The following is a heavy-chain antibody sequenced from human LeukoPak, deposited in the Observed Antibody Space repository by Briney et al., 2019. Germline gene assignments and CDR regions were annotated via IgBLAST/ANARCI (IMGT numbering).Heavy chain of an antibody. J-gene: IGHJ5*02. CDR2: INNSGST. CDR3: AGRMRRFARGKSIKRFDP. D-gene: IGHD3-10*01. CDR1: GGSFSGYY. V-gene: IGHV4-34*01. Sequence: SQTLSLTCAVYGGSFSGYYWSWIRQPPGKGLEWIGDINNSGSTNYNPSLTSRVTISVDTSKNKFSLRLSFVTAAGTRLFYCAGRMRRFARGKSIKRFDPWGEGTLV.